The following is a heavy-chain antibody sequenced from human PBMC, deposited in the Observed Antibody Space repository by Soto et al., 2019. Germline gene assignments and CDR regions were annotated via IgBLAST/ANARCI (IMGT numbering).Heavy chain of an antibody. CDR2: IYYSGST. CDR3: ARDLGDYYYYGMDV. V-gene: IGHV4-61*01. Sequence: SETLSLTCTVSGGSVSSGSYYWSWIRQPPGKGLEWIGYIYYSGSTNYNPSLKSRVTISVGTSKNQFSLKLSSVTAADTAVYYCARDLGDYYYYGMDVWGQGTTVTVSS. CDR1: GGSVSSGSYY. J-gene: IGHJ6*02.